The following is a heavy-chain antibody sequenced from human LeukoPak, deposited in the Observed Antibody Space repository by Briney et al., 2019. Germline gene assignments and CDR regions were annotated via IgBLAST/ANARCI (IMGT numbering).Heavy chain of an antibody. CDR2: IIPIFGTA. V-gene: IGHV1-69*13. CDR1: GGTFSSYA. Sequence: SVTVSCKASGGTFSSYAISWVRQAPGQGLEWMGGIIPIFGTANYAQKFQGRVTITADESTSTAYMELSSLRSEDTAVYYCARDRGWAGYTYGFYYWGQGTLVTVSS. CDR3: ARDRGWAGYTYGFYY. D-gene: IGHD5-18*01. J-gene: IGHJ4*02.